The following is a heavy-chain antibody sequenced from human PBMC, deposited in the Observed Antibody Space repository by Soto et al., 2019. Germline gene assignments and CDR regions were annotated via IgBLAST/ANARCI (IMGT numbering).Heavy chain of an antibody. CDR1: GFTFIDAW. D-gene: IGHD1-26*01. V-gene: IGHV3-15*07. CDR2: IKSKIDGGTT. Sequence: GGSLRLSCAASGFTFIDAWINWFRQAPGKGLEWVGRIKSKIDGGTTDFAAPVKGSFAISRDDSRDMVYMEMYSLKTDDTAVYDCTTVLKPQGAYVDGMDVGSKGTTVIDSS. CDR3: TTVLKPQGAYVDGMDV. J-gene: IGHJ6*04.